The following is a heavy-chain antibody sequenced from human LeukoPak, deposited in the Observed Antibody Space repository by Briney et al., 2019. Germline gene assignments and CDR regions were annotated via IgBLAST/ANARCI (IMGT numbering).Heavy chain of an antibody. CDR3: ARDQRITIFGVVSYNWFDP. V-gene: IGHV3-30-3*01. Sequence: PGGSLRLSCAASGFTFSSYAMHWVRQAPGKGLEWVAVISYDGSNKYYADSVKGRFTISRDNSKNTLYLQMNSLRAEDTVVYYCARDQRITIFGVVSYNWFDPWGQGTLVTVSS. CDR1: GFTFSSYA. D-gene: IGHD3-3*01. CDR2: ISYDGSNK. J-gene: IGHJ5*02.